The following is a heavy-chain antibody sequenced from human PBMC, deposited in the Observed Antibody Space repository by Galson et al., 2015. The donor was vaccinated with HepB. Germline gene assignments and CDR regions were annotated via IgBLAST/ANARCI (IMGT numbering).Heavy chain of an antibody. CDR1: GGTFSRYV. CDR2: ITPIFGTA. V-gene: IGHV1-69*13. Sequence: SVKVSCKASGGTFSRYVINWVRQAPGQGLEWMGGITPIFGTANYAQKFQGRVTITADEYTSTAYLELRNLRSEDTAVYYCAREGKAADTNPMDYWGKGTLVTVSS. D-gene: IGHD6-13*01. CDR3: AREGKAADTNPMDY. J-gene: IGHJ4*02.